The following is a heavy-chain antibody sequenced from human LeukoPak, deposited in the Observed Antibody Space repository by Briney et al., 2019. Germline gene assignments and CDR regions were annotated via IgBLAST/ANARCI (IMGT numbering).Heavy chain of an antibody. D-gene: IGHD5-12*01. V-gene: IGHV3-23*01. Sequence: GRSLRLSCVVSGFTFSNYAMSWVRQAPGKGLEWVSAMSGGGGSTNYADSVKGRFTISRDNAKNTLYLQMNSLRAEDTAVYYCARGGKYFDYWGQGTLVTVSS. CDR1: GFTFSNYA. CDR2: MSGGGGST. J-gene: IGHJ4*02. CDR3: ARGGKYFDY.